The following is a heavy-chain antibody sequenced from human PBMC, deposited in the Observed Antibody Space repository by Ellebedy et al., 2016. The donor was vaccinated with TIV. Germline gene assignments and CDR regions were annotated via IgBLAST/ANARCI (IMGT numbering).Heavy chain of an antibody. V-gene: IGHV5-51*01. CDR2: IYPGDSDT. J-gene: IGHJ4*02. CDR1: GYSFSTHW. CDR3: ARQPQGNAAGADS. D-gene: IGHD6-25*01. Sequence: GESLKISCQGSGYSFSTHWIGWVRQQPGKGLEWMGIIYPGDSDTRYSPSFHGRVTISADESVSTAYLQWSSLKASDSAAYYCARQPQGNAAGADSWGQGTLVSVSS.